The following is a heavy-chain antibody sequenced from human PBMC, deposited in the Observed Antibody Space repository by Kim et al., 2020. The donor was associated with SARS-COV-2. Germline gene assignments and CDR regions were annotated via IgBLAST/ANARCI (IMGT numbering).Heavy chain of an antibody. Sequence: GGSLRLSCAASGFTFSSYSMNWVRQAPGKGLEWVSSISSSSSYIYYADSVKGRFTISRDNAKNSLYLQMNSRRAEDTAVYYCARDRCSSTSCPAPAHYYYYGMDVWGQGTTVTVSS. D-gene: IGHD2-2*01. CDR3: ARDRCSSTSCPAPAHYYYYGMDV. CDR1: GFTFSSYS. J-gene: IGHJ6*02. V-gene: IGHV3-21*01. CDR2: ISSSSSYI.